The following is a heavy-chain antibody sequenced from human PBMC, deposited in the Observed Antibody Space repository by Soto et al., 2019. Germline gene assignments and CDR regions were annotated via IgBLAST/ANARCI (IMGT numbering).Heavy chain of an antibody. CDR2: VNPSGGHT. D-gene: IGHD2-21*02. CDR3: ARGGHVVVVTAALDY. Sequence: QVQLMQSGAEVKKPGASVKVSCKASGDTFTDYYIHWVRQAPGQGLEWMGTVNPSGGHTTYAQHFLGRVTMTGTTSTSTLYMELTSLTSDDTAVYYCARGGHVVVVTAALDYWGQGTLVTVSS. J-gene: IGHJ4*02. V-gene: IGHV1-46*01. CDR1: GDTFTDYY.